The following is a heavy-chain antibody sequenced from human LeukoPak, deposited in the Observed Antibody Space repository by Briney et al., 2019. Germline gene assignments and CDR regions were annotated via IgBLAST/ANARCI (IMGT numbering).Heavy chain of an antibody. V-gene: IGHV3-21*01. CDR3: ARESPGTTVFDY. Sequence: GGSLRLSCAASGFTFSSYGMSWVRQAPGKGLEWVSSISSSSDYIYYADSVKGRFTISRDNAKNSLYLQMNSLRAEDTAVYYCARESPGTTVFDYWGQGTLVTVSS. CDR1: GFTFSSYG. D-gene: IGHD1-1*01. CDR2: ISSSSDYI. J-gene: IGHJ4*02.